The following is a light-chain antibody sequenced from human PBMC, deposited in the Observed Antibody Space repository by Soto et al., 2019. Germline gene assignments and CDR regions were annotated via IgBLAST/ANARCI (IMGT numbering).Light chain of an antibody. Sequence: EIVLTQSPGTLSLSPGERGTLSCRSSQSVDSRYLAWYQQKPGQAPRLLIYGASSRATGIPDRFSGSGSGTDFTLTISRLEPEDFAMYYCHQYGSSPPVTFGQGTRLEI. CDR2: GAS. CDR3: HQYGSSPPVT. J-gene: IGKJ5*01. CDR1: QSVDSRY. V-gene: IGKV3-20*01.